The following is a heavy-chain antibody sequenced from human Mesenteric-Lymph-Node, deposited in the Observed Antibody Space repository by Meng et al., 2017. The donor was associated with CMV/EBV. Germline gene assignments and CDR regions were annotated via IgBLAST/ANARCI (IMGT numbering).Heavy chain of an antibody. CDR2: INHSGST. V-gene: IGHV4-34*01. D-gene: IGHD3-22*01. Sequence: SETLSLTCAVYGGSFSGYYWSWIRQPPGKGLEWIGEINHSGSTNYNPSLKSRVTISVDTSKNQFSLKLSSVTAADTAVYYCASGSRTYYYDSSGYRFDYWGQGTLVTVSS. CDR1: GGSFSGYY. J-gene: IGHJ4*02. CDR3: ASGSRTYYYDSSGYRFDY.